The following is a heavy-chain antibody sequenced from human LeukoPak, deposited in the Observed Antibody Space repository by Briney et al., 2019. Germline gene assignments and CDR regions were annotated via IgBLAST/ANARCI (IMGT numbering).Heavy chain of an antibody. CDR3: VRIAVAGRTGEGDY. V-gene: IGHV3-11*01. CDR2: ISSSGSTI. J-gene: IGHJ4*02. CDR1: GFTFSDYY. D-gene: IGHD6-19*01. Sequence: GGSLRLSCAASGFTFSDYYMSWIRQAPGKGLEWVSYISSSGSTIYYADSVKGRFTISRDNAKNSLYLQMNSLRTEDTAVYYCVRIAVAGRTGEGDYWGQGTLVTVSS.